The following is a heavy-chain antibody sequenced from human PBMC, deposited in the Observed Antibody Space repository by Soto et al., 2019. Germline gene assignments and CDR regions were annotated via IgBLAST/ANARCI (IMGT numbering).Heavy chain of an antibody. CDR1: GGTFSSYA. V-gene: IGHV1-69*13. Sequence: ASVKVSCKASGGTFSSYAISWVRQAPGQGLEWMGGIIPIFGTANYAKKFQGRVTITADESTSTAYMELSSLRSEDTAVYYCWVLSGSYKHNWFDPWGQGTLVAVSS. CDR2: IIPIFGTA. D-gene: IGHD1-26*01. J-gene: IGHJ5*02. CDR3: WVLSGSYKHNWFDP.